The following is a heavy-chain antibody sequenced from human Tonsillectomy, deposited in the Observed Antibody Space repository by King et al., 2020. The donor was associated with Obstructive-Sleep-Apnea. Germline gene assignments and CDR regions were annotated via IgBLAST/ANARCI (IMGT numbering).Heavy chain of an antibody. Sequence: QLVQSGAEVKKPGASVKVSCKASGYTFTSYYMHWVRQAPGQGLECMGIINPSGGSTSYAQKFQGRVTMTRDTSTSTVYMEMSSLRSEDTAVYYCARPYCSSTSCDLYNWFDPWGQGTLVTVSS. J-gene: IGHJ5*02. CDR2: INPSGGST. CDR1: GYTFTSYY. CDR3: ARPYCSSTSCDLYNWFDP. V-gene: IGHV1-46*01. D-gene: IGHD2-2*01.